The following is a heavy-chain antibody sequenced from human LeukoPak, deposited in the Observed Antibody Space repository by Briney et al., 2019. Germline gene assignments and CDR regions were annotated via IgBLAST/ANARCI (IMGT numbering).Heavy chain of an antibody. D-gene: IGHD1-26*01. J-gene: IGHJ3*02. Sequence: GGSLRLPCAASGFIFSNYWMSWVRQAPGKGLEWVANIKPDGSEKYYVDSVRGRFTVSRDNAKNSLYLQMNSLRAEDTAVYYCAKDPYSGRMGAFDIWGQGTMVTVSS. CDR3: AKDPYSGRMGAFDI. CDR1: GFIFSNYW. V-gene: IGHV3-7*03. CDR2: IKPDGSEK.